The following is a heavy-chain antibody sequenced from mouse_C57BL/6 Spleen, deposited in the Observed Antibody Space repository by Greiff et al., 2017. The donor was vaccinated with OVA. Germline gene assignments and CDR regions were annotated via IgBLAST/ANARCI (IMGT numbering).Heavy chain of an antibody. D-gene: IGHD1-1*01. J-gene: IGHJ3*01. V-gene: IGHV1-82*01. CDR2: IYPGDGDT. CDR1: GYAFSSSW. CDR3: ARSEGGNYYGSSYPAY. Sequence: QVQLQQSGPELVKPGASVKISCKASGYAFSSSWMNWVKQRPGKGLEWIGRIYPGDGDTNYNGKFKGKATLTADKSSSTAYMQLSSLTSEDSAVYFCARSEGGNYYGSSYPAYWGQGTLVTVSA.